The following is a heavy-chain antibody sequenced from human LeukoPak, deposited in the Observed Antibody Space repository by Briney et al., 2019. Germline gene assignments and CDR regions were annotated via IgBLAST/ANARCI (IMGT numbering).Heavy chain of an antibody. CDR1: VGSITSYY. Sequence: PSETLSLTCTVSVGSITSYYWSWIRQPPGKGLEWIGYIYSSWSTTYNPSLRSRVPISVDAPKNQSSLRLTSVTAADTAVYYCARRAGAENYFDYWGQETLVTHSS. J-gene: IGHJ4*02. CDR3: ARRAGAENYFDY. CDR2: IYSSWST. D-gene: IGHD3-10*01. V-gene: IGHV4-59*08.